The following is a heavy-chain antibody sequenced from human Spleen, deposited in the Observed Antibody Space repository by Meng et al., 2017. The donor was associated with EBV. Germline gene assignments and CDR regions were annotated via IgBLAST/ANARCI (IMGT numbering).Heavy chain of an antibody. J-gene: IGHJ4*02. V-gene: IGHV4-34*01. CDR1: GGSFSGYY. D-gene: IGHD3-22*01. CDR3: AAAHYYDSSGYYYPFDY. Sequence: HLQLWGPRLLQPLENLSLTCALHGGSFSGYYWSWSRQPPGKGLEWIGNINHSGSTNYNPSLKSRVTISVDTSKNQFSLKLSSVTAADTAVYYCAAAHYYDSSGYYYPFDYWGQGTLVTVSS. CDR2: INHSGST.